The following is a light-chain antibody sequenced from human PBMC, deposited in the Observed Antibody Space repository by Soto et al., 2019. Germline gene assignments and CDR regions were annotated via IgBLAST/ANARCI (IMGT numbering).Light chain of an antibody. CDR1: SSDVGGYDY. Sequence: QSALTQPRSMSGSPGQSVTISCTGTSSDVGGYDYVSWYQQHPGKAPKVMIYDVTKRPSGVPDRFSGSKSGNTASLTISGLQAEDEADYYCCSYAGSYTVIFGGGTKVTVL. J-gene: IGLJ2*01. V-gene: IGLV2-11*01. CDR2: DVT. CDR3: CSYAGSYTVI.